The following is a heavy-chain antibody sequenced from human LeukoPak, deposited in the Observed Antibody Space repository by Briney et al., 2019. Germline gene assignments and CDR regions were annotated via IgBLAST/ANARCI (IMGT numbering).Heavy chain of an antibody. J-gene: IGHJ4*02. CDR3: TRVALVSGPSYGSESEAADY. CDR1: GFTFSSYG. V-gene: IGHV3-30*03. CDR2: ISYDGSNK. Sequence: PGGSLRLSCAASGFTFSSYGMHWVRQAPGKGLEWVAVISYDGSNKYYADSVKGRFTISRDNSKNTLYLQMNSLRAEDTAVYYCTRVALVSGPSYGSESEAADYWGQGTLVTVSS. D-gene: IGHD3-10*01.